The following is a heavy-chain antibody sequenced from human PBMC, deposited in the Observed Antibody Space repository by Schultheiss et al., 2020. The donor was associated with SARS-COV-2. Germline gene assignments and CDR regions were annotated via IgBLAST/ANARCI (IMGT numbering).Heavy chain of an antibody. J-gene: IGHJ6*02. CDR3: ARGSGYSYGYQGYYYYYGMDV. Sequence: SETLSLTCAVYGGSFSGYYWSWIRQPPGKGLEWIGEINHSGSTNYNPSLKSRVTISVDTSKNQFSLKLSSVTAADTAVYYCARGSGYSYGYQGYYYYYGMDVWGQGTTVTVSS. CDR1: GGSFSGYY. CDR2: INHSGST. D-gene: IGHD5-18*01. V-gene: IGHV4-34*01.